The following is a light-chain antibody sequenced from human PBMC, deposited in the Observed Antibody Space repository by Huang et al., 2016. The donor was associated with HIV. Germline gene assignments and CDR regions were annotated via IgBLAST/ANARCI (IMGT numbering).Light chain of an antibody. CDR1: QSVYSSSTSKDY. CDR2: WAS. J-gene: IGKJ1*01. CDR3: QQYYSSPQT. V-gene: IGKV4-1*01. Sequence: DIIMTQSPDSLAVSLGDRATLNCRSSQSVYSSSTSKDYKAWFQQKPGQPPRLLLFWASTREAGVPDRFSGSGSGTHFTLTIANLEAEDAAIYYCQQYYSSPQTFGQGTRVEVK.